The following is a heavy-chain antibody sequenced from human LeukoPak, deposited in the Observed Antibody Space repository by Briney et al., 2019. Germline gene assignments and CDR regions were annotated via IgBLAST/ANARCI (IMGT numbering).Heavy chain of an antibody. V-gene: IGHV3-74*01. CDR3: PGGQYYGRGREGS. CDR2: INSDGSST. D-gene: IGHD3-10*01. J-gene: IGHJ5*02. CDR1: GFTFRSYW. Sequence: GGSLRLSCAASGFTFRSYWMHWVRQAPGKGLVWVSRINSDGSSTIYADSVKGRFTSSRDNAKNTLYLQMNSLRVEEPAVYYCPGGQYYGRGREGSWGKETLVTVS.